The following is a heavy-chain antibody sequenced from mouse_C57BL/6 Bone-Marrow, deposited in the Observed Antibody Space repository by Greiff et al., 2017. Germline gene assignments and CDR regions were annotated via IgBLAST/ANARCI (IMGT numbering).Heavy chain of an antibody. CDR2: ILPGSGST. J-gene: IGHJ4*01. V-gene: IGHV1-9*01. CDR3: ARPVDSSGAYSYAMDY. CDR1: GYTFTGYW. Sequence: VQLQQSGAELMKPGASVKLSCKATGYTFTGYWIEWVKQRPGHGLEWIGAILPGSGSTNYNEKFKGKATFTADTSSTTAYLQLSSLTTEDSAIYYCARPVDSSGAYSYAMDYWCQGTSVTVSS. D-gene: IGHD3-2*01.